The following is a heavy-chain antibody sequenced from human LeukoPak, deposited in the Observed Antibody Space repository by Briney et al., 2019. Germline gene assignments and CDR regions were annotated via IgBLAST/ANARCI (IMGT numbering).Heavy chain of an antibody. D-gene: IGHD1-26*01. V-gene: IGHV4-34*01. J-gene: IGHJ6*02. Sequence: SETLSLTCAVYGGSFSGYYWSWIRQPPGKGLEWIGEINHSGSTNYNPSLKSRVTISVDTSKNQFSLKLSSVTAADTAVYYCARDHPQSVSGSYYSQYYGMDVWGQGTTVTVS. CDR3: ARDHPQSVSGSYYSQYYGMDV. CDR2: INHSGST. CDR1: GGSFSGYY.